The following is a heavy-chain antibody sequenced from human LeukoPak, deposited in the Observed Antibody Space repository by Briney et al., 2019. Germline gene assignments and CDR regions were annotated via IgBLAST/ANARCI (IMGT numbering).Heavy chain of an antibody. V-gene: IGHV1-46*01. CDR2: INPSGGST. Sequence: GASVKVSCKASGYTFTSYYIHWVRQAPGQGFEWMGIINPSGGSTSYTQKFQGRVTMTRDTSTSTVYMELSSLRSEDTAVYYCARGYSSGWYYFDYWGQGTLVTVSS. CDR1: GYTFTSYY. J-gene: IGHJ4*02. CDR3: ARGYSSGWYYFDY. D-gene: IGHD6-19*01.